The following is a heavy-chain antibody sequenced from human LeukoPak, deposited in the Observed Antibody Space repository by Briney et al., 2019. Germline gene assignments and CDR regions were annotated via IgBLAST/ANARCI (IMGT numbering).Heavy chain of an antibody. Sequence: PGGSLRLSCAASGFRFSDYWMYWVRQAPGKGPERLSRISKDGSDTVYADSAKGRFTASRDNAKNTVYLQVTNLRPEDTAVYFCARGGYSGSYYRFSWGQGTLVTVAS. D-gene: IGHD6-6*01. CDR3: ARGGYSGSYYRFS. CDR2: ISKDGSDT. V-gene: IGHV3-74*01. J-gene: IGHJ4*02. CDR1: GFRFSDYW.